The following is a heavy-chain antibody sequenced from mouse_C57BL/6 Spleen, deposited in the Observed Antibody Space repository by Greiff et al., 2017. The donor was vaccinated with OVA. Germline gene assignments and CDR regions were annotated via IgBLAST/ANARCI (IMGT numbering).Heavy chain of an antibody. J-gene: IGHJ2*01. Sequence: QVQLQQPGAELVKPGASVKLSCKASGYTFTSYWMHWVKQRPGQGLEWIGMIHPNSGSTNYNEKFKSKATLTVDKSSSTAYMQLSSLTSEDSAVDYCARDYYYGSSFDYWGQGTTLTVSS. CDR2: IHPNSGST. D-gene: IGHD1-1*01. CDR1: GYTFTSYW. CDR3: ARDYYYGSSFDY. V-gene: IGHV1-64*01.